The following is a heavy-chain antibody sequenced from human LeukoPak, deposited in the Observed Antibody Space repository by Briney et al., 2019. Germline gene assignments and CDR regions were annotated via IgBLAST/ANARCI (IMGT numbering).Heavy chain of an antibody. CDR3: ARDIATVVHQE. CDR1: GYTFTSYG. V-gene: IGHV1-18*01. J-gene: IGHJ4*02. Sequence: GASVKVSCKASGYTFTSYGISWVRQAPGQGLEWMGWISGYSGNTNYVQKSQGRVTMATDTSTSTVYMELRSLRSDDTAVYYCARDIATVVHQEWGQGTLVTVSS. CDR2: ISGYSGNT. D-gene: IGHD2-2*01.